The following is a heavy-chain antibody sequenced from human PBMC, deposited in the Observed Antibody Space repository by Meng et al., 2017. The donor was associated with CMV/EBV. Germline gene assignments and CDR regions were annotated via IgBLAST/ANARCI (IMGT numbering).Heavy chain of an antibody. CDR1: GYTFTGYY. Sequence: ASVKVCCKASGYTFTGYYMHWVRQAPGQGLEWMGWINPNSGGTNYAQKFQGRVTMNRDTSISTAYMELSRLRSYDTAVYYFAILYDFWIGYWVADVWGQGTTVTVSS. J-gene: IGHJ6*02. D-gene: IGHD3-3*01. V-gene: IGHV1-2*02. CDR3: AILYDFWIGYWVADV. CDR2: INPNSGGT.